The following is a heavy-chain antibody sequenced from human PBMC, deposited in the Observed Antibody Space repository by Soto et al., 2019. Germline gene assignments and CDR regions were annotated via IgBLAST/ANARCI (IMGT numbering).Heavy chain of an antibody. CDR1: GFTFSDYY. J-gene: IGHJ3*02. CDR2: IRSSGSTI. D-gene: IGHD3-9*01. V-gene: IGHV3-11*01. Sequence: GGSLRLSCAASGFTFSDYYMSWIRQGPGKGMEWVSYIRSSGSTIYYADSVKGRFTISRENAKNSLYLQMNSLRAEDTAVYYCARDWAYYDILTGPNDAFDIWGQGTMVTVSS. CDR3: ARDWAYYDILTGPNDAFDI.